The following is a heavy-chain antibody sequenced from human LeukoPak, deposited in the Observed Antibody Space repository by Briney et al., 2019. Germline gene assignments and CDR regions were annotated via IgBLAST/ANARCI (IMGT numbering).Heavy chain of an antibody. CDR1: GFTVSNNF. J-gene: IGHJ3*02. D-gene: IGHD5/OR15-5a*01. Sequence: PGGSLRLSCVASGFTVSNNFIYWVRQAPGKGLEWVSVIHNDGKTLYADSVEGRFTISRDNFKNTVYLQTSSLRAEDTAVYYCAREDNRGVYDDGFDIWGHGTMVTVSS. CDR3: AREDNRGVYDDGFDI. V-gene: IGHV3-53*01. CDR2: IHNDGKT.